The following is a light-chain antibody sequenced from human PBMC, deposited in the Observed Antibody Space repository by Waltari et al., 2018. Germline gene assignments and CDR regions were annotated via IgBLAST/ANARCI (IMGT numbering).Light chain of an antibody. CDR3: SSYAGRDNLL. Sequence: QSALTQLPSASGSPGQSVTLSCSGTSTDLTTYNYFPWYQHHPGRAPKLLIYEVSKRPSGVPDRFSGSKSGNTASLTVSGLQTEDEAVYYCSSYAGRDNLLFGGGTKLTVL. V-gene: IGLV2-8*01. CDR1: STDLTTYNY. J-gene: IGLJ2*01. CDR2: EVS.